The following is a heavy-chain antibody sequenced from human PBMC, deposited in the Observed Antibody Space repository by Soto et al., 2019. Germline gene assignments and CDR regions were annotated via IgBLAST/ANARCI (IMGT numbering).Heavy chain of an antibody. J-gene: IGHJ4*02. CDR2: IIPIFGTA. Sequence: SVKVSCKASGGTFSSYAISWVRQAPGQGLEWMGGIIPIFGTANYAQKFQGRVTITADESTSTAYMELSSLRSEDTAVYYCARDRRYSYGLDYWGQGTLVTVSS. CDR1: GGTFSSYA. D-gene: IGHD5-18*01. V-gene: IGHV1-69*13. CDR3: ARDRRYSYGLDY.